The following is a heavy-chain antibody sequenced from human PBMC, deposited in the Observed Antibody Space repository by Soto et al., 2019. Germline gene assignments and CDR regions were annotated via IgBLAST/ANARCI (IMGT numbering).Heavy chain of an antibody. V-gene: IGHV4-30-2*01. J-gene: IGHJ3*02. CDR3: ARDEKRSMGAFDI. Sequence: SETLSLTCAVSGGSISSGGYSWSWIRQPPGKGLEWIGYIYHSGITYYNPSLKSRVTISVDRSKNQFSLKLSSVTAADTAVYYCARDEKRSMGAFDIWGQGTMVTVSS. CDR1: GGSISSGGYS. D-gene: IGHD3-16*01. CDR2: IYHSGIT.